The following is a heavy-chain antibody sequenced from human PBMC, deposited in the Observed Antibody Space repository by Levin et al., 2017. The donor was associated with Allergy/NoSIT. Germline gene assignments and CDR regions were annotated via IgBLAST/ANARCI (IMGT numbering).Heavy chain of an antibody. CDR2: ISYDGSDE. J-gene: IGHJ4*02. D-gene: IGHD2-21*02. CDR1: GFTFSNYA. Sequence: GGSLRLSCAASGFTFSNYALHWVRQAPGKGLEWVAVISYDGSDEYYADSVKGRFTISRDNSKNTLYLQMNSLRAEDTAVYYCARTVIVVTATLDYWGQGTLVTVSS. CDR3: ARTVIVVTATLDY. V-gene: IGHV3-30*04.